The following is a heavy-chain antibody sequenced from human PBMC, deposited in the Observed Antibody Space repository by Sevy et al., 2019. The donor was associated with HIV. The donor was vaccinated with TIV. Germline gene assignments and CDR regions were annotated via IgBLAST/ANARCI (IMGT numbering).Heavy chain of an antibody. CDR1: RFTFVTYA. J-gene: IGHJ3*02. CDR2: ISGSGGST. D-gene: IGHD3-22*01. CDR3: AKDVYDSSGYYPMGAFDI. V-gene: IGHV3-23*01. Sequence: GGSLRLSCAASRFTFVTYAMNWVRQAPGKGLEWVSGISGSGGSTYYADSGKGRFTISRDNFKNTLYLQMNSRRAKDTAVYYCAKDVYDSSGYYPMGAFDIWGQGTMVTVSS.